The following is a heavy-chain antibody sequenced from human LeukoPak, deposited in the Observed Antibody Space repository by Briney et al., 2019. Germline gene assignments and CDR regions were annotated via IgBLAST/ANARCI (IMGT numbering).Heavy chain of an antibody. D-gene: IGHD3-9*01. J-gene: IGHJ4*02. V-gene: IGHV3-33*08. CDR3: ARGYYDILTGLEY. Sequence: GGSLRLSCAASGFTFSRYWMHWVRQAPGKGLEWVSFIWYDGSSKYYGDSVKGRFTISRDNSKNTLYLQMNSLRAEDTAVYYCARGYYDILTGLEYWGQGTLVTVSS. CDR2: IWYDGSSK. CDR1: GFTFSRYW.